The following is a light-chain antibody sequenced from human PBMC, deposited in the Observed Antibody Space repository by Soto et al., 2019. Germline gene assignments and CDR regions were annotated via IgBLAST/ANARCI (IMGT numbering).Light chain of an antibody. CDR3: ASWDDSLNGVV. Sequence: QSVLTQPPSASGTPGQRVTISCSGSFSNVGINTVNWYQQLPGTAPKLLIYSDNQRHSGVPDRFSGSKSGTSASLAISGLQSEDAADYYCASWDDSLNGVVFGGGTKLTVL. CDR1: FSNVGINT. V-gene: IGLV1-44*01. J-gene: IGLJ2*01. CDR2: SDN.